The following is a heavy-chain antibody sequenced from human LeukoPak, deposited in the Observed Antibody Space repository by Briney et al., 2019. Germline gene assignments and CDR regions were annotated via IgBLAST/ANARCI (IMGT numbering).Heavy chain of an antibody. J-gene: IGHJ6*02. Sequence: ASVKVSCKASGYTFTGYYMHWVRQAPGQGLEWMGWINPNSGGTNYAQKFQGWVTMTRDTSISTAYMELSRLRSDDTAVYYCARVRRFYGSGSYYKGDGMDVWGQGTTVTVSS. CDR1: GYTFTGYY. CDR2: INPNSGGT. V-gene: IGHV1-2*04. CDR3: ARVRRFYGSGSYYKGDGMDV. D-gene: IGHD3-10*01.